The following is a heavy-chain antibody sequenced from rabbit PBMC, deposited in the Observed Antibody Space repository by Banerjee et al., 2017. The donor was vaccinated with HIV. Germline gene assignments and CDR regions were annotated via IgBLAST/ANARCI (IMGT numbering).Heavy chain of an antibody. CDR1: GFDFSSYY. CDR2: IYTGSGNT. Sequence: QSLEESGGGLVKPGGSLKLSCKASGFDFSSYYMSWVRQAPGQGLEWIGCIYTGSGNTYYANWAKGRFTISKTSSTTVTLQMTSLTAADTATYFCARISTNENNLWGQGTLVTVS. CDR3: ARISTNENNL. J-gene: IGHJ4*01. V-gene: IGHV1S40*01. D-gene: IGHD7-1*01.